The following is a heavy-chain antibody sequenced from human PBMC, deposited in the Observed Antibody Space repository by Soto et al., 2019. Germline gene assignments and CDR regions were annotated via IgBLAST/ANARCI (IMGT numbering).Heavy chain of an antibody. V-gene: IGHV4-39*01. J-gene: IGHJ6*02. CDR1: GAPFSSTDNY. Sequence: PSETLSLTCTVSGAPFSSTDNYWGWIRQPPGKGLEWIGTIYYGGFSYYNPSLKSRVTISVDTSKNQFSLKLSSVTAADTAVYYCARHNYDSSGYYHYYYGMDVWGQGTTVTVSS. CDR2: IYYGGFS. CDR3: ARHNYDSSGYYHYYYGMDV. D-gene: IGHD3-22*01.